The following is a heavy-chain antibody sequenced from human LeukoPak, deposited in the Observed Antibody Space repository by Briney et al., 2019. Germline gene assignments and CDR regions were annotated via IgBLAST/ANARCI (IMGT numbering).Heavy chain of an antibody. Sequence: GGSLRLSCAASGFTFSSYSMNWVRQAPGKGLEWVSSISSSSSYIYYADSVKGRFTISRDNAKNSLYLQMNSLRAEDTAVYYCARYCSGGSCYSGGGYYFDYWGQGTLVTVPS. D-gene: IGHD2-15*01. V-gene: IGHV3-21*01. CDR3: ARYCSGGSCYSGGGYYFDY. J-gene: IGHJ4*02. CDR1: GFTFSSYS. CDR2: ISSSSSYI.